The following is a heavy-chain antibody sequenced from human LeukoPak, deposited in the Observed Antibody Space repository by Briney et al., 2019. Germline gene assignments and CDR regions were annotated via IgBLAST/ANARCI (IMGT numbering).Heavy chain of an antibody. CDR1: GFTFSTYW. J-gene: IGHJ6*02. CDR3: GRDMDV. V-gene: IGHV3-7*04. Sequence: PGGSLRLSCAGSGFTFSTYWMSWVRQAPGQGLEWVANINQDGSEKNYVDSVKGRFTISRDNAKKSMYLQMNSLRVEDMAVYYCGRDMDVWGQGTTVTVSS. CDR2: INQDGSEK.